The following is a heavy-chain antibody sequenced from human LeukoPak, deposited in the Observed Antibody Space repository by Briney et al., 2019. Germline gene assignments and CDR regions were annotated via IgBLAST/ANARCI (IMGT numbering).Heavy chain of an antibody. CDR1: GGSISSHY. J-gene: IGHJ6*03. D-gene: IGHD3-16*01. CDR2: IYYSGST. CDR3: ARATNWGYYYMDV. Sequence: SETLSLTRTVPGGSISSHYWSWIRQPPGKGLEWIGHIYYSGSTNSNPSLKSRVPISVATSKNQFSLKLSSVTAADTAVYYCARATNWGYYYMDVWGKGTTVTVSS. V-gene: IGHV4-59*11.